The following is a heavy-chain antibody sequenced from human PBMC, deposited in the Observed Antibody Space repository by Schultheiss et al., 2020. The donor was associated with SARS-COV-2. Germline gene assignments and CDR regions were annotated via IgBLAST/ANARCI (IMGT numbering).Heavy chain of an antibody. Sequence: SETLSLTCAVYGGSFSGYYWSWIRQPPGKGLEWIGEINHSGSTNYNPSLKSRVTISVDTSKNQFSLKLSSVTAADTAVYYCARWTNHVRDIVVVPAAIYYYYYMDVWGKGTTVTVSS. J-gene: IGHJ6*03. V-gene: IGHV4-34*01. D-gene: IGHD2-2*01. CDR3: ARWTNHVRDIVVVPAAIYYYYYMDV. CDR1: GGSFSGYY. CDR2: INHSGST.